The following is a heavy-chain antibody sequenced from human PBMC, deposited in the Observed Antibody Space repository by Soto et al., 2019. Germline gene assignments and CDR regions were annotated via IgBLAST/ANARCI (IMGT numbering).Heavy chain of an antibody. CDR3: VRARYFTDNSGYTRCFDF. D-gene: IGHD3-22*01. J-gene: IGHJ4*02. Sequence: EVQLVESGGGLVQPGGSLRLSCAASGFTLSDHYIDWVRQAPGRGLEWVGRSRDKPSGYTTQYAASVRGRFTTSREDSKNSVYLQMNSLKSEDTAVYYCVRARYFTDNSGYTRCFDFWGQGTLVTVSS. CDR1: GFTLSDHY. CDR2: SRDKPSGYTT. V-gene: IGHV3-72*01.